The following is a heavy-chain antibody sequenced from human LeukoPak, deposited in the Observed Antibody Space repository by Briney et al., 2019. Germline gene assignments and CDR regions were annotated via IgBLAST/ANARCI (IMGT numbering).Heavy chain of an antibody. CDR2: IDFSDDGAS. J-gene: IGHJ4*02. CDR1: GFTVSSYG. V-gene: IGHV3-23*01. CDR3: ARVDSGNYDY. Sequence: GGSLRLSCAASGFTVSSYGMTWVRQAPGKGLEYVSSIDFSDDGASYYADSVKGRFTISRDNSKNTLFLQMNSLRVEDTAFYYCARVDSGNYDYWGQGTLLTVSS. D-gene: IGHD1-26*01.